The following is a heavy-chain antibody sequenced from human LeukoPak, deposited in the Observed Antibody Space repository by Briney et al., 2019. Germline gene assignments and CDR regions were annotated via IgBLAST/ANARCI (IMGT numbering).Heavy chain of an antibody. Sequence: ASVKVSCKASGHTITGYYMHWVRHAPGQGREWMGWINPNSGGTNSTQKFQGRVTMTRDTSISTAYMELSRLRSDDAAVYYCARDPVLGSGSYYVDYWGQGTLVTVSS. CDR2: INPNSGGT. V-gene: IGHV1-2*02. D-gene: IGHD1-26*01. J-gene: IGHJ4*02. CDR3: ARDPVLGSGSYYVDY. CDR1: GHTITGYY.